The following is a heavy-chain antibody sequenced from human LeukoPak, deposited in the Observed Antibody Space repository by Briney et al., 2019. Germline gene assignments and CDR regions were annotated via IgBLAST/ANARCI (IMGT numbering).Heavy chain of an antibody. J-gene: IGHJ5*02. Sequence: PSETLSLTCTVSGGSISSYYWSWIRQPPGKGLEWIGYIYYSGSTNYNPSLKSRVTISVDTSKNQFSLKLSSVTAADTAVYYCARDRGTQWRGNWFDPWGQGTLVTVSS. CDR2: IYYSGST. V-gene: IGHV4-59*12. D-gene: IGHD6-19*01. CDR1: GGSISSYY. CDR3: ARDRGTQWRGNWFDP.